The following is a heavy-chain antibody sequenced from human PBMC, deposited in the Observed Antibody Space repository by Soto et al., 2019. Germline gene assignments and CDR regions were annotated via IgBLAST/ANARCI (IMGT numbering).Heavy chain of an antibody. J-gene: IGHJ6*02. V-gene: IGHV3-49*03. CDR1: GFTFGDYA. CDR3: TSSYYDFWSGYDYYYGMDV. Sequence: GGSLRFSCTASGFTFGDYAMSWFRQAPGKGLEWVGFIRSKAYGGTTEYAASVKGRFTISRDDSKSIAYLQMNSLKTEDTAVYYCTSSYYDFWSGYDYYYGMDVWGQGTTVTVSS. D-gene: IGHD3-3*01. CDR2: IRSKAYGGTT.